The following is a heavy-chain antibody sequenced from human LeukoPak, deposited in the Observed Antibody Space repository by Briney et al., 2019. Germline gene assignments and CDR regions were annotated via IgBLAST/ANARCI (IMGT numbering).Heavy chain of an antibody. CDR2: IYSGGST. CDR1: GFTVSSNY. J-gene: IGHJ6*03. Sequence: GGSLRLSCAASGFTVSSNYMSWVRQAPGKGLEWVSVIYSGGSTYYADSVKGRFTISRDNSKNTLYLQMNSLRAEDTAVYYCARMRFPDYYYYMDVWGKGTTVTVSS. D-gene: IGHD3-16*01. V-gene: IGHV3-53*05. CDR3: ARMRFPDYYYYMDV.